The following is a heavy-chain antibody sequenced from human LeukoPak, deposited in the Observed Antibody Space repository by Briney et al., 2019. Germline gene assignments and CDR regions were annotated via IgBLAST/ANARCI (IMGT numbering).Heavy chain of an antibody. V-gene: IGHV4-34*01. J-gene: IGHJ4*02. CDR2: INHTGSA. CDR3: VRGPEHYNKLKPGDRDGYNYKSKRTPFDY. D-gene: IGHD5-24*01. Sequence: TLSLTSTVSGVASRGYYCSWIREPPGQGLGGMGGINHTGSANSTPTPKSRVTISVGTSKHQSSLKLCSVTAADTAVYYCVRGPEHYNKLKPGDRDGYNYKSKRTPFDYWGQGTLVTVSS. CDR1: GVASRGYY.